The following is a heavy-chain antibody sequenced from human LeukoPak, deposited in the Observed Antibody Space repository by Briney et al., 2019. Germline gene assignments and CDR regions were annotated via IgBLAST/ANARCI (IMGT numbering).Heavy chain of an antibody. CDR2: MNPNSGNT. D-gene: IGHD6-19*01. CDR1: GYTFTSYD. J-gene: IGHJ6*03. CDR3: ARGRGSSGWYGGIYYYYYYMDV. Sequence: ASVKVSCKASGYTFTSYDINWVRQATGQGLEWMGWMNPNSGNTGYAQKFQGRVTMTRNTSISTAYMELSSLRSEDTAVYYCARGRGSSGWYGGIYYYYYYMDVWGKGTTVTVSS. V-gene: IGHV1-8*01.